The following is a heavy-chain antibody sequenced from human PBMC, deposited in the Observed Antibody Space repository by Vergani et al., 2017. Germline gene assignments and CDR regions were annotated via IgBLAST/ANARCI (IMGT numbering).Heavy chain of an antibody. D-gene: IGHD3-10*01. CDR2: ISSGGGDI. J-gene: IGHJ1*01. V-gene: IGHV3-23*01. CDR1: GFTFDTYT. Sequence: EVQLLESGGGLVQPGGSRRLSCAGAGFTFDTYTMAYVRQAPGKGLEWVATISSGGGDIFYADSVKGRFTISRYNSKKTLFLQMNSLKDEDTAVYYCTTAWGLYYLHGEYFQYWGRGTLVSVSS. CDR3: TTAWGLYYLHGEYFQY.